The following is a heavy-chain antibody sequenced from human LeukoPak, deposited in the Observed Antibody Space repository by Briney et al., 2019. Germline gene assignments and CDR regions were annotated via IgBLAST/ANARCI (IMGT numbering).Heavy chain of an antibody. D-gene: IGHD1-26*01. J-gene: IGHJ4*02. CDR3: ARDSSGSSPNFDY. CDR1: GGTFNSYG. Sequence: SVKVSCKASGGTFNSYGITWVRQAPGQGLEWMGRIIPILNITNYAQKFQGRVTFTADKSTSTAYTELSSLRSEDTAVYYCARDSSGSSPNFDYWGQGALVTVSS. CDR2: IIPILNIT. V-gene: IGHV1-69*04.